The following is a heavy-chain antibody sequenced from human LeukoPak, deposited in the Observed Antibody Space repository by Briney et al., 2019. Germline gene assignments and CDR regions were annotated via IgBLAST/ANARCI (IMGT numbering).Heavy chain of an antibody. Sequence: SETLSLTCTVSGGSISSSSYYWGWIRQPPGKGLEWIGSIYYSGSTYYNPSLKSRVTISVDTSKNQFSLKLSSVTAADTAVYYCARGGGYPLDYWGQGTLVTVSS. J-gene: IGHJ4*02. V-gene: IGHV4-39*01. CDR1: GGSISSSSYY. CDR2: IYYSGST. D-gene: IGHD3-16*01. CDR3: ARGGGYPLDY.